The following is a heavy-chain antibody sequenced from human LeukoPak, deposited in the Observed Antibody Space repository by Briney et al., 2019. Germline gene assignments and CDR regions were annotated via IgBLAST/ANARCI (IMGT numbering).Heavy chain of an antibody. D-gene: IGHD6-19*01. Sequence: PGGSLRLSCAASGFTFGSYGMHWVRQAPGKGLVWVSRINSDGSSTSYADSVKGRFTISRDNAKNTLYLQMNSLRAEDTAVYYCAREYSSGWYGASFDYWGQGTLVTVSS. V-gene: IGHV3-74*01. CDR3: AREYSSGWYGASFDY. J-gene: IGHJ4*02. CDR1: GFTFGSYG. CDR2: INSDGSST.